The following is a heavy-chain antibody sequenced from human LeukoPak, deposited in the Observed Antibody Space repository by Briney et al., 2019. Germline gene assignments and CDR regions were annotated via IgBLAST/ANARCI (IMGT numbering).Heavy chain of an antibody. Sequence: SETLSLTCTVSGGSMSSGSSYWGWIRQPPGKGLKWIGTIYYSGSTYYNPSLKSRVTISADTSKNQFSLKLSSVTAADTAVYYCARTRGYSGYVDAFDIWGQGTMVTVFS. J-gene: IGHJ3*02. CDR2: IYYSGST. CDR3: ARTRGYSGYVDAFDI. V-gene: IGHV4-39*01. D-gene: IGHD5-12*01. CDR1: GGSMSSGSSY.